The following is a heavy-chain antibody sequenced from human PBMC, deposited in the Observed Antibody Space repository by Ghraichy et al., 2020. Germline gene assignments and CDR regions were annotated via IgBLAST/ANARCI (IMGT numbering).Heavy chain of an antibody. J-gene: IGHJ6*02. CDR2: IYHRGGT. CDR1: GGPISSGDYS. CDR3: ARGEGA. Sequence: SETLSLTCTVSGGPISSGDYSWNWVRQPPGKGLEWIGNIYHRGGTDYNPSLKNRVTISVDTSKNLFSLKVSSVTAADTAVYYCARGEGAWGRGTTVTVSS. V-gene: IGHV4-30-4*01.